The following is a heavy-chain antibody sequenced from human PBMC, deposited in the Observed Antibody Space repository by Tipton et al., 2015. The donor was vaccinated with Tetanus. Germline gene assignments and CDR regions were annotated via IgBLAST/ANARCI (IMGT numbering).Heavy chain of an antibody. D-gene: IGHD3/OR15-3a*01. CDR1: GVTVSGNY. CDR2: ISDSGDEL. J-gene: IGHJ4*02. V-gene: IGHV3-23*01. Sequence: GSLRLSCAASGVTVSGNYMNWVRQAPGKGLEWVSGISDSGDELFYADSVKGRFTVSRDNSRSTLFLQMNSLRAEDTAIYFCARPPPDYRRTWTTYYFDFWGQGTVVTVSS. CDR3: ARPPPDYRRTWTTYYFDF.